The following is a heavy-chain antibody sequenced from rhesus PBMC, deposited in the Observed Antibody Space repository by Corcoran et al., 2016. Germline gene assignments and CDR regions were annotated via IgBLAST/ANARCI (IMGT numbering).Heavy chain of an antibody. J-gene: IGHJ4*01. CDR3: AKDPTDY. V-gene: IGHV3S5*01. CDR1: GFPFSSYG. CDR2: ISDTGGST. Sequence: EVQLVETGGGLVQPGGSLRLSCAASGFPFSSYGMAWLRQAPGKGLEWVSGISDTGGSTYYADSVKGRFTISRDNSKNTLSLQMNSLRAEDTAVYYCAKDPTDYWGQGVLVTVSS.